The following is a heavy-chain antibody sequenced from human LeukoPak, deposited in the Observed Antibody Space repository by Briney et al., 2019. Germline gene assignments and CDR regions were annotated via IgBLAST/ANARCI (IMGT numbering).Heavy chain of an antibody. D-gene: IGHD5-12*01. CDR1: GFTLSSYT. V-gene: IGHV3-21*01. CDR3: ARARDLYRDY. CDR2: ISGGSTYT. Sequence: PGGSLRLSCAASGFTLSSYTMNWVRQAPGKGLEWVSSISGGSTYTFYADSVMGRFTISRDNAKNSLYLHMSSLRAEDTAVYYCARARDLYRDYWGQGILVTVSS. J-gene: IGHJ4*02.